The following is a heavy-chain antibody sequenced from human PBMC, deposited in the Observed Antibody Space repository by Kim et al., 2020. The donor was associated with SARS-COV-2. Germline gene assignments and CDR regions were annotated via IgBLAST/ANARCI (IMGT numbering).Heavy chain of an antibody. D-gene: IGHD3-22*01. V-gene: IGHV4-59*13. CDR2: ISYTGST. J-gene: IGHJ4*02. CDR1: GGSFSSYY. CDR3: ASSGTSYYYNNTGYSADPYFHY. Sequence: SETLSLTCTASGGSFSSYYWSWIRQPPGKGLEWIGFISYTGSTNYNPSLKSRVTISVDTSKNQFSLKLSSVTAADTAVYYCASSGTSYYYNNTGYSADPYFHYWGQGTLVTVSS.